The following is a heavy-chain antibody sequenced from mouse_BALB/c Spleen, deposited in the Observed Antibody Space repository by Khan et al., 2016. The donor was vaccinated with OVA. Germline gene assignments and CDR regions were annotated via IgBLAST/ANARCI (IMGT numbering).Heavy chain of an antibody. V-gene: IGHV1S56*01. CDR3: ARSDSGTVFDY. CDR1: GYTFTSYY. D-gene: IGHD4-1*01. Sequence: QVQLQQSGPELVKPGASVRISCKASGYTFTSYYIHRVRQRPGQGLEWIGWIYPTYVDTKYNAKFKGKVTLTADKSSSAAYMQFSSLTSEDSAVYVCARSDSGTVFDYWGQGTTLTVSS. J-gene: IGHJ2*01. CDR2: IYPTYVDT.